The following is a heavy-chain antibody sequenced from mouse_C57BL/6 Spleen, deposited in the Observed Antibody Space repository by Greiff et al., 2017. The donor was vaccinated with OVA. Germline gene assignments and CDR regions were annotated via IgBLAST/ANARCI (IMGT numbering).Heavy chain of an antibody. Sequence: QVQLQQSGPELVKPGASVKISCKASGYTFTDYYINWVKQRPGQGLEWIGWIFPGSGSTYYNEKFKGKATLTVDKSSSTAYMLLSSLTSEDSAVYFCARNWGYGTSWYFDVWGTGTTVTVSS. CDR3: ARNWGYGTSWYFDV. D-gene: IGHD1-1*01. J-gene: IGHJ1*03. CDR2: IFPGSGST. CDR1: GYTFTDYY. V-gene: IGHV1-75*01.